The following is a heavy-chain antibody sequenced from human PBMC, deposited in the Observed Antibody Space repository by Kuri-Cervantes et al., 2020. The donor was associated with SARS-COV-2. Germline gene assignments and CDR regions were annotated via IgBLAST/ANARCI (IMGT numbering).Heavy chain of an antibody. CDR3: ARHGRLRWVGDYVIDY. D-gene: IGHD4-17*01. CDR2: IYYDGRT. CDR1: SGSISRHY. J-gene: IGHJ4*02. Sequence: ESLKISCSVSSGSISRHYWSWIRQAPGKGLEWIGFIYYDGRTIYNPSLKSRVTISLDRSKTQFSLKVSSVTAADTAVYYCARHGRLRWVGDYVIDYWGQGTLVTVSS. V-gene: IGHV4-59*11.